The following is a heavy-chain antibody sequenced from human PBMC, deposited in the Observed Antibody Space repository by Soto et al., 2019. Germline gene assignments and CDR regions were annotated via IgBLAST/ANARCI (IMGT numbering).Heavy chain of an antibody. V-gene: IGHV3-21*04. J-gene: IGHJ4*02. Sequence: GGSLRLSCAASGFTFSNYNMNWVRQAPGKGLEWVSSISSSSSYIYYADSVKGRFTISRDNAKNSLYLQMNSLRAEDTAVYYCAADGLGYYDSSGYYYNQPWARYWGQGTLVTVSS. CDR1: GFTFSNYN. CDR3: AADGLGYYDSSGYYYNQPWARY. CDR2: ISSSSSYI. D-gene: IGHD3-22*01.